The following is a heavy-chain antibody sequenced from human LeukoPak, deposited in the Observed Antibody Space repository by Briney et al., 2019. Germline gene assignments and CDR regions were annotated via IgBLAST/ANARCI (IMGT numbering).Heavy chain of an antibody. Sequence: SETLSLTCTVSGYSISSGYYWGWIRQPPGKGLEWIGSIYHSGSTYYNPSLKSRVTISVDRSKNQFSLKLSSVTAADTAVYYCARVGGLTNYYFDYWGQGTLVTVSS. D-gene: IGHD1-14*01. CDR1: GYSISSGYY. CDR2: IYHSGST. CDR3: ARVGGLTNYYFDY. J-gene: IGHJ4*02. V-gene: IGHV4-38-2*02.